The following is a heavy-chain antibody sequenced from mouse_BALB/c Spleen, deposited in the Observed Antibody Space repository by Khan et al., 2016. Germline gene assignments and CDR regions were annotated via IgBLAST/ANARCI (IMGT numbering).Heavy chain of an antibody. Sequence: QLQLKESGAELAKPGASVKMSCKASGYTFTSYWMHWVKQRPGQGLEWIGYINPSTGYTEYNQKFKDKATLTADKSSSTAYMQLSSLTSEDSAVYYCARWRYEYDYFDYWGQGTTRTVSS. CDR1: GYTFTSYW. D-gene: IGHD2-4*01. CDR2: INPSTGYT. J-gene: IGHJ2*01. V-gene: IGHV1-7*01. CDR3: ARWRYEYDYFDY.